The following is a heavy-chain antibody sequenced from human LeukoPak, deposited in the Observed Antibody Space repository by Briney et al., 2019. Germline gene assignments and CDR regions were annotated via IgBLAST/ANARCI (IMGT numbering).Heavy chain of an antibody. J-gene: IGHJ4*02. CDR2: ISSSSSYI. D-gene: IGHD3-3*01. V-gene: IGHV3-21*01. CDR1: RFTFSNYA. CDR3: ARDTQAYYDFWSGPETTFDY. Sequence: GGSLRLSCAASRFTFSNYAMSWVRQAPGKGLEWVSSISSSSSYIYYADSVKGRFTISRDNAKNSLYLQMNSLRAEDTAVYYCARDTQAYYDFWSGPETTFDYWGQGTLVTVSS.